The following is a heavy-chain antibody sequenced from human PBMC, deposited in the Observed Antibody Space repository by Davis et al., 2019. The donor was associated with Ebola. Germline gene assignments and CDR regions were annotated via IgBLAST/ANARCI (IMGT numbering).Heavy chain of an antibody. V-gene: IGHV1-69*13. D-gene: IGHD7-27*01. CDR2: IIPIFDTA. CDR1: GGTFSSYA. CDR3: ARDSTTTNWGSDY. Sequence: SVKVSCKASGGTFSSYAITWVRQAPGQGLEWMGGIIPIFDTANYAQKFQGRVTITADESTSTAYMELSSLRSEDTAVYYCARDSTTTNWGSDYWGQGTLVTVSS. J-gene: IGHJ4*02.